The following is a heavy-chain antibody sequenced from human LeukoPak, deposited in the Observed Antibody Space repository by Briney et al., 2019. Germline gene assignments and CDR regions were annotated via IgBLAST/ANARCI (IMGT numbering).Heavy chain of an antibody. CDR1: GFTVSSNY. D-gene: IGHD1-26*01. CDR3: ARDGGGSYFDY. Sequence: GGSLRLSCAASGFTVSSNYMSWVRQAPGKGLGWVSVIYSGGSTYYADSVKGRFTISRDNSKNTLYLQMNSLRAEDTAVYYCARDGGGSYFDYWGQGTLVTVSS. V-gene: IGHV3-53*01. J-gene: IGHJ4*02. CDR2: IYSGGST.